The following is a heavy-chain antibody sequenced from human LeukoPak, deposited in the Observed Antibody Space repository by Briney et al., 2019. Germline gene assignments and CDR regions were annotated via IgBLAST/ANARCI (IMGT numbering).Heavy chain of an antibody. CDR3: TRDLGLRRMI. J-gene: IGHJ2*01. CDR1: GLSVSSNN. CDR2: ISAASGTI. Sequence: GGSLRLSCAASGLSVSSNNMHWVRQAPGGGLEWLSYISAASGTIYSADSVKGRFTISRDNAGNSLYLQMTSLRAEDTAVYYCTRDLGLRRMIWGRGTLVIVSS. V-gene: IGHV3-48*04.